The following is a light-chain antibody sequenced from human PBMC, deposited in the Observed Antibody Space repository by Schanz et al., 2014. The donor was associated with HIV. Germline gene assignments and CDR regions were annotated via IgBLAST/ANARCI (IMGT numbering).Light chain of an antibody. V-gene: IGKV1-5*03. CDR2: KAS. CDR3: QQYDSYPYT. J-gene: IGKJ2*01. CDR1: QSISSW. Sequence: DIQMTQSPSTLSASVGDRVTVTCRASQSISSWLAWYQQKPGKAPKLMINKASSLESEVPSRFSGSGSGTEFTLTISSLQPADFATYYCQQYDSYPYTFGQGTKLDIK.